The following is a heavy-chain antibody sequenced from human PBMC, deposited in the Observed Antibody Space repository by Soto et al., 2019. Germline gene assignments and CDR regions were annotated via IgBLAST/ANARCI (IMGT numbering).Heavy chain of an antibody. J-gene: IGHJ6*02. CDR2: IDPSDSYT. CDR3: ARFTVTTWVYYYGMDV. CDR1: GYSFTSYW. D-gene: IGHD4-17*01. V-gene: IGHV5-10-1*01. Sequence: PGESLKISCKGSGYSFTSYWISWVRQMPGKGLEWMGRIDPSDSYTNYSPSFQGHVTISADKSISTAYLQWSSLKASDTAMYYCARFTVTTWVYYYGMDVWGQGTTVTVSS.